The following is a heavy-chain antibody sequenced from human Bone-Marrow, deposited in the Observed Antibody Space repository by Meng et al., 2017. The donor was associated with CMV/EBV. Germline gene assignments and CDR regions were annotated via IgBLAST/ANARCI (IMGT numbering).Heavy chain of an antibody. J-gene: IGHJ4*02. V-gene: IGHV1-69*05. D-gene: IGHD5-12*01. Sequence: SVKVSCKASGGTFSSYAISWVRQAPGQGLEWMGGVIPIFGTANYAQKFQGRVTITTDESTSTAYMELSSLRSEDTAVYYCARGRTVATIFPDYRGQGTLVTVSS. CDR1: GGTFSSYA. CDR2: VIPIFGTA. CDR3: ARGRTVATIFPDY.